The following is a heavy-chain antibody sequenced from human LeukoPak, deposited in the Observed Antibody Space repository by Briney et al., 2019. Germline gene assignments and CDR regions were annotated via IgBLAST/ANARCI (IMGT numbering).Heavy chain of an antibody. D-gene: IGHD3-3*01. CDR2: IANDGRDK. J-gene: IGHJ4*02. CDR1: GFSFRSYA. Sequence: GGSLRLSCAASGFSFRSYAMHWVRQAPGKGLEWVTVIANDGRDKKYADSVKGRFTISRDNSKNTLYLQMNSLRAEDTAVYYCARGGLRFLEWLLFVLDYWGQGTLVTVSS. CDR3: ARGGLRFLEWLLFVLDY. V-gene: IGHV3-30*04.